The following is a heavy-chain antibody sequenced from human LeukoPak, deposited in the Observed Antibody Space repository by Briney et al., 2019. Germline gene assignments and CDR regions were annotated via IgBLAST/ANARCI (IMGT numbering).Heavy chain of an antibody. Sequence: GGSLRLSCAASGFTFDDYAMHWVRQAPGKGLEWVSGISWNSGSIGYADSVKGRFTISRDNARNSLYLQMNSLRAEDTALYYCAKGPGYSSGWKYYFDYWGQGTLVTVSS. J-gene: IGHJ4*02. CDR2: ISWNSGSI. V-gene: IGHV3-9*01. CDR1: GFTFDDYA. CDR3: AKGPGYSSGWKYYFDY. D-gene: IGHD6-19*01.